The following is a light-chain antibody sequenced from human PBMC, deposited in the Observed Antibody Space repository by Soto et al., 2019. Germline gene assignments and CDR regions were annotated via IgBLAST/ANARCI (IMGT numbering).Light chain of an antibody. CDR1: SSDVGVYNY. CDR3: SSYTSSSTYV. Sequence: QSALAQPASVSGSPGQSITTSCTGTSSDVGVYNYVSWYRQHPGKAPKLMIYEVSYRPSGVSNRFSGSKSGNTASLTISGLQAEDEADYYCSSYTSSSTYVFGTGTKVTVL. V-gene: IGLV2-14*01. J-gene: IGLJ1*01. CDR2: EVS.